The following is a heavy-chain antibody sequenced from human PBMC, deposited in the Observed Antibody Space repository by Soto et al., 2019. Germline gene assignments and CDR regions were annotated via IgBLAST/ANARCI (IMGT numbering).Heavy chain of an antibody. Sequence: ASVKVSCKASGYTFTGYYMHWVRQAPGQGLEWMGWINPNSGGTNYAQKFQGRVTMTRDTSISTAYMELSRLRSDDTAVYYCARVIRRYFDWLLFDYWGQGTLVTVSS. CDR3: ARVIRRYFDWLLFDY. CDR1: GYTFTGYY. D-gene: IGHD3-9*01. J-gene: IGHJ4*02. V-gene: IGHV1-2*02. CDR2: INPNSGGT.